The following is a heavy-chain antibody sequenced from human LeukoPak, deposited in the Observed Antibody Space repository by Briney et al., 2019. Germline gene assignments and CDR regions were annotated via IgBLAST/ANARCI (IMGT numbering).Heavy chain of an antibody. D-gene: IGHD5-18*01. CDR1: GYTFTGYY. V-gene: IGHV1-2*02. CDR2: INPNSGGT. Sequence: PGASVKVSCKASGYTFTGYYMHWVRQAPGQGLEWMGWINPNSGGTNYAQKFQGRVTITRNTSISTAYMELSSLRSEDTAVYYCARVDTAMVIDYWGQGTLVTVSS. J-gene: IGHJ4*02. CDR3: ARVDTAMVIDY.